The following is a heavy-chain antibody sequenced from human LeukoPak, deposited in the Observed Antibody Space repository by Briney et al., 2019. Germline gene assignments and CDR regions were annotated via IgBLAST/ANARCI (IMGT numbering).Heavy chain of an antibody. CDR3: AKERYDFWSGYPPYYFDY. CDR1: GFTFSSYA. CDR2: IRYDGSNK. J-gene: IGHJ4*02. D-gene: IGHD3-3*01. Sequence: GGSLRLSCAASGFTFSSYAMHWVRQAPGKGLEWVAFIRYDGSNKYYADSVKGRFTISRDNSKNTLYLQMNSLRAEDTAVYYCAKERYDFWSGYPPYYFDYWGQGTLVTVSS. V-gene: IGHV3-30*02.